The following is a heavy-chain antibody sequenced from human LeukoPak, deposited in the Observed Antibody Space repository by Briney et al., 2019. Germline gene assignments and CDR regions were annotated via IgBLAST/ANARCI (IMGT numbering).Heavy chain of an antibody. D-gene: IGHD3-10*01. CDR1: GGSISSYY. CDR3: ARERVFADYYGSGSPFVYGMDV. Sequence: PSETLSLTCTASGGSISSYYWSWIRQPPGKGLEWIGYIYYSGSTNYNPSLKSRVTISVDTSKNQFSLKLSSVTAADTAVYYCARERVFADYYGSGSPFVYGMDVWGKGTTVTVSS. J-gene: IGHJ6*04. CDR2: IYYSGST. V-gene: IGHV4-59*01.